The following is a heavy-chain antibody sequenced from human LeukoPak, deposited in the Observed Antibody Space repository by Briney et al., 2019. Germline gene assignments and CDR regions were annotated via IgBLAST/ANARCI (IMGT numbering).Heavy chain of an antibody. V-gene: IGHV4-59*01. CDR3: ARQSISGSSLSYFDY. CDR2: IYDSGST. Sequence: SETLSLTCTVSGGSISSYYWSWIRQPPGKGLEWIGNIYDSGSTNYNPSLKSRVTISVDTSKNQCSLKLSSVTAADTAVYYCARQSISGSSLSYFDYWGQATMVNDSS. D-gene: IGHD3-22*01. J-gene: IGHJ4*02. CDR1: GGSISSYY.